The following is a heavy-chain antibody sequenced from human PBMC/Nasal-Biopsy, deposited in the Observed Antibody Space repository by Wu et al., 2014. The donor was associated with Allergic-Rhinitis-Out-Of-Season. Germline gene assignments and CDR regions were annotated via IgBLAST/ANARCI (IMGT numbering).Heavy chain of an antibody. CDR1: GVSISTFY. CDR3: ASLYSDGWYGGD. J-gene: IGHJ4*02. V-gene: IGHV4-59*12. CDR2: VHYNRDTDDHPSI. Sequence: TLSLTCTVSGVSISTFYWSWIRQPPGKGLEWIGYVHYNRDTDDHPSINYHPSLKSRVTIAVDRSKKQFSLRLSSVTAADTALYYCASLYSDGWYGGDWGRGTLVTVSS. D-gene: IGHD6-19*01.